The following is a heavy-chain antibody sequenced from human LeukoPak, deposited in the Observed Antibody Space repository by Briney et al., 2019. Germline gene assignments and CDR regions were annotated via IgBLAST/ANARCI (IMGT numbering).Heavy chain of an antibody. J-gene: IGHJ4*02. CDR1: GGTFSSYA. CDR2: IIPILGIA. Sequence: ASVKVSCKASGGTFSSYAISWVRQAPGQGLEWMGRIIPILGIANYAQKFQGRVTITADKSTSTAYMELRSLRSDDTAVYYCARDSIAVAGTHIDYWGQGTLVTVSS. D-gene: IGHD6-19*01. CDR3: ARDSIAVAGTHIDY. V-gene: IGHV1-69*04.